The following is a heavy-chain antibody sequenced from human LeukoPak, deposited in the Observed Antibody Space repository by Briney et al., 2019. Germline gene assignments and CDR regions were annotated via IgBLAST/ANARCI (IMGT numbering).Heavy chain of an antibody. CDR1: GFTVSSNY. CDR3: ARELGATDY. Sequence: GGSLRLSCAASGFTVSSNYMTWVRQAPGKGLEWVSVYSGGSAYYADSVKGRFTISRDNPKNTLYLQMNSLRAEDTAVYYCARELGATDYWGQGTLVTVSS. D-gene: IGHD1-26*01. J-gene: IGHJ4*02. CDR2: YSGGSA. V-gene: IGHV3-53*01.